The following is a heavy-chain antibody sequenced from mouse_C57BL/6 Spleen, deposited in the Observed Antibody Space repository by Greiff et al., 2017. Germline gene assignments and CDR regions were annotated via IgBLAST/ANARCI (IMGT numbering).Heavy chain of an antibody. CDR1: GFTFSDYG. CDR3: ARELGREGYFDV. V-gene: IGHV5-17*01. D-gene: IGHD4-1*01. CDR2: FSSGSSTI. Sequence: EVKLVESGGGLVKPGGSLKLSCAASGFTFSDYGMHWVRQAPEKGLEWVAYFSSGSSTIYYDDTVKGRFTMSIDNAKNTLFLEMTSLRSEDTAMYYCARELGREGYFDVWGTGTTVTVSS. J-gene: IGHJ1*03.